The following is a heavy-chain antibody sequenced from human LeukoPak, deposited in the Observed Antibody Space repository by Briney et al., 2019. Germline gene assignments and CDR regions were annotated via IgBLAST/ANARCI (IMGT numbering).Heavy chain of an antibody. D-gene: IGHD3-10*01. CDR2: IYYSGST. J-gene: IGHJ4*02. V-gene: IGHV4-59*01. Sequence: SETLSLTCTVSGGSISSYYWSWIRQPPGKGLEWIGYIYYSGSTNYNPSLKSRVTISVDTSKNQFSLKLSSVTAADTAVYYCARGAGGSGSYSYYSIFDYWGQGTLVTVSS. CDR3: ARGAGGSGSYSYYSIFDY. CDR1: GGSISSYY.